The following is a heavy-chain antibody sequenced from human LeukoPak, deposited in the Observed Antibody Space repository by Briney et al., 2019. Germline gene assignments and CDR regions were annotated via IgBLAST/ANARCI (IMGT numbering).Heavy chain of an antibody. CDR1: GYSFTSYC. D-gene: IGHD1-14*01. V-gene: IGHV5-51*01. CDR3: ARGTPHYYYYMDV. Sequence: GESLMISCQVSGYSFTSYCIGWVRQMPGKGLEWMGIIYPGDSDTRYSPSFQGQVTISADKSISTAYLQWSSLKASDTAMYYCARGTPHYYYYMDVWGKGTTVTVSS. J-gene: IGHJ6*03. CDR2: IYPGDSDT.